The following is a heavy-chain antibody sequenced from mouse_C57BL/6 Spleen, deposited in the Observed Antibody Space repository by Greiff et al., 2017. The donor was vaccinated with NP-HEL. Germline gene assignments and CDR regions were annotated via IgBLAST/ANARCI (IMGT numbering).Heavy chain of an antibody. V-gene: IGHV1-64*01. D-gene: IGHD1-1*01. Sequence: QVQLQQPGAELVKPGASVKLSCKASGYTFTSYWMHWVKQRPGQGLEWIGMIHPNSGSTNYNEKFKSKATLTVDKSSSTAYMQLSSRTAEDSAFYYCARSPPIYYGSSYEYYFDYWGQGTTLTVSS. J-gene: IGHJ2*01. CDR2: IHPNSGST. CDR1: GYTFTSYW. CDR3: ARSPPIYYGSSYEYYFDY.